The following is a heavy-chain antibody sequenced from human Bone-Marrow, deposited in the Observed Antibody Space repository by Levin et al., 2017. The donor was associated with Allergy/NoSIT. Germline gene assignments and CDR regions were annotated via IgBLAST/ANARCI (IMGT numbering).Heavy chain of an antibody. J-gene: IGHJ4*02. D-gene: IGHD3-16*01. CDR2: YDPETTEI. V-gene: IGHV1-24*01. CDR1: GHTLSELS. Sequence: PWASVKVSCKVSGHTLSELSVHWVRQAPGNGLEWMGGYDPETTEILYAQKFQGRVSLTEDTSTDTAYMELSSLRFDDTAVYYCAADLLATLGNWGQGTVVTVSS. CDR3: AADLLATLGN.